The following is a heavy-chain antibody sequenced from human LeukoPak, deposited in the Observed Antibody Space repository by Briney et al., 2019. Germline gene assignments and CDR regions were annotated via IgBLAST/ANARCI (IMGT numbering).Heavy chain of an antibody. CDR1: GFTFSSYA. J-gene: IGHJ4*02. CDR2: ISGSGGST. CDR3: ARDTGYTSGRLDY. Sequence: GGSLRLSCAASGFTFSSYAMSWVRQAPGKGLEWVSAISGSGGSTYYADSVKGRFTISRDNAKNSLYLQMNSLRAEDTAVYYCARDTGYTSGRLDYWGQGNLVSVSS. V-gene: IGHV3-23*01. D-gene: IGHD6-19*01.